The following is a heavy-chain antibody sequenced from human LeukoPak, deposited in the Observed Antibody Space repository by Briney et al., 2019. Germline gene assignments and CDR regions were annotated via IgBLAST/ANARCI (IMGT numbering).Heavy chain of an antibody. Sequence: SETLSLTCTVSGGSISSGGYYWSWIRQHPGKGLEWIGYIYYSGSTNYNPSLKSRVTISVDTSKNQFSLKLSSVTAADTAVYYCARDHGGYDYYYYYGMDVWGQGTTVTVSS. CDR2: IYYSGST. J-gene: IGHJ6*02. CDR3: ARDHGGYDYYYYYGMDV. CDR1: GGSISSGGYY. V-gene: IGHV4-61*08. D-gene: IGHD5-12*01.